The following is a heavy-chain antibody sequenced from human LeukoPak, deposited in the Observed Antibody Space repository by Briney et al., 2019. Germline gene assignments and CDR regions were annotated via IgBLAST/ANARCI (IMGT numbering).Heavy chain of an antibody. V-gene: IGHV3-23*01. CDR2: ISGSGDNT. CDR1: GFTFSTST. D-gene: IGHD4-17*01. Sequence: GGSLRLSCAASGFTFSTSTMSWVRQAPGKGLEWVAAISGSGDNTYYADSVKGRFTISRDTSKNTLYLQMNSLRAEDTAVYYCVPESYGDYVIDYWGQGTLVTVSS. CDR3: VPESYGDYVIDY. J-gene: IGHJ4*02.